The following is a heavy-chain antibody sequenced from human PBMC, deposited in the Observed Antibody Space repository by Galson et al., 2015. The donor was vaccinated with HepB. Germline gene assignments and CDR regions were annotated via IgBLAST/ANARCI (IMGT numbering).Heavy chain of an antibody. CDR3: AKEPAYFDWLLY. Sequence: SLRLSCAASGFTFSSYGMHWVRQAPGKGLEWVAVISYDGSNKYYADSVKGRFTISRDNSKNTLYLQMNSLRAEDTAVYYCAKEPAYFDWLLYWGQGTLVTVSS. CDR2: ISYDGSNK. J-gene: IGHJ4*02. V-gene: IGHV3-30*18. CDR1: GFTFSSYG. D-gene: IGHD3-9*01.